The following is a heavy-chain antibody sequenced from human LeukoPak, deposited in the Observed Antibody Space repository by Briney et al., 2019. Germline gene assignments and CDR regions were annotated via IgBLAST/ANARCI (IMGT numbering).Heavy chain of an antibody. Sequence: GGSLRLSCAASGFTFSNAWMSWVRQAPGKGLEWVGRIKSKTDGGTTDYAAPVKGRFTISRNDSKNTLYLQMNSLKTEDTAVYYCTTEGYDFWSGYRHWGQGTLVTVSS. V-gene: IGHV3-15*01. CDR1: GFTFSNAW. CDR3: TTEGYDFWSGYRH. CDR2: IKSKTDGGTT. J-gene: IGHJ4*01. D-gene: IGHD3-3*01.